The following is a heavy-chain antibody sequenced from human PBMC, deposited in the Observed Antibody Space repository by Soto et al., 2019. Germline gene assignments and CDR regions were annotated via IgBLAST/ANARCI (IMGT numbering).Heavy chain of an antibody. CDR3: ARGGTYSDFCRGNEQAPSYYYGMDV. Sequence: SVKVSCKASGGTFSSYAISWVRQAPGQGLEWMGGIIPIFGTANYAQKFQGRVTITADESTSTAYMELSSLRSEDTAVYYCARGGTYSDFCRGNEQAPSYYYGMDVWGQGTTVTVSS. V-gene: IGHV1-69*13. CDR2: IIPIFGTA. D-gene: IGHD3-3*01. J-gene: IGHJ6*02. CDR1: GGTFSSYA.